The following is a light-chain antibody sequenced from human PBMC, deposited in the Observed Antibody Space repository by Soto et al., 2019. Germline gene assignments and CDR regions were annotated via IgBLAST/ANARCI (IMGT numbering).Light chain of an antibody. Sequence: IQMTQSPSTLSASVGDRVTITCRASQSISSWLAWYQQKPGKAPKLLIYKASSLESGVPSRFSGSGSGTEFTLTISSLQPDDFATYYCQHSETCGQGTKVDIK. CDR3: QHSET. V-gene: IGKV1-5*03. CDR1: QSISSW. CDR2: KAS. J-gene: IGKJ1*01.